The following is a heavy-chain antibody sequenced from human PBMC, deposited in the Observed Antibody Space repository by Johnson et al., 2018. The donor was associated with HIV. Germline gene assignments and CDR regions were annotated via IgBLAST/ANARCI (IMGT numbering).Heavy chain of an antibody. V-gene: IGHV3-30*04. Sequence: VQLVESGGGLVQPGGSLRLSCAASGFTFSSYAMHWVRQAPGNGLEWVAVISYDGSNKYYADSVKGRFTISRDNSKNTLYLQMNSLRAEDTAVYYCAKDQGNFRFAFDIWGQGTMVTVSS. CDR3: AKDQGNFRFAFDI. CDR1: GFTFSSYA. D-gene: IGHD1-7*01. CDR2: ISYDGSNK. J-gene: IGHJ3*02.